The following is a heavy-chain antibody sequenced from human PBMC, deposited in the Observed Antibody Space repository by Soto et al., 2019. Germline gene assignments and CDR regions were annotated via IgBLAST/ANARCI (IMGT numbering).Heavy chain of an antibody. CDR2: IIPIFGTA. D-gene: IGHD2-15*01. V-gene: IGHV1-69*01. CDR1: GGTFSSYA. J-gene: IGHJ6*02. CDR3: ARWAQTYCSGGSCYSGGVYDYYGMDV. Sequence: QVQLVQSGAEVKKPGSSVKVSCKASGGTFSSYAISWVRQAPGQGLEWMGGIIPIFGTANYAQKFQGRVTITADESTSTAYMELSSLKSEDTAVYDCARWAQTYCSGGSCYSGGVYDYYGMDVWGQGTTVTVSS.